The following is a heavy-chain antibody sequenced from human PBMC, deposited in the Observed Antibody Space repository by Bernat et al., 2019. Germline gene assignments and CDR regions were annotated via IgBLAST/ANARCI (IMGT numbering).Heavy chain of an antibody. J-gene: IGHJ4*02. CDR3: ARDWRQQLVPNDYYYFDY. Sequence: QVQLVQSGAEVKKPGASVKVSCKASGYTFTSYGISWVRQAPGQGLEWMGWISAYNGNTNYAQKLQGRVTMTTDTSTSTAYMELRSLRSDDTAVYYCARDWRQQLVPNDYYYFDYWGQGTLVTVSP. CDR1: GYTFTSYG. D-gene: IGHD6-13*01. CDR2: ISAYNGNT. V-gene: IGHV1-18*04.